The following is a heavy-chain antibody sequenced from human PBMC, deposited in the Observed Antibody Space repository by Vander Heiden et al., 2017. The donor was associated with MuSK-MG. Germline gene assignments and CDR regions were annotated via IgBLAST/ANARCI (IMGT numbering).Heavy chain of an antibody. J-gene: IGHJ6*03. CDR3: AREELEYYDSSGYFRDYYMDV. CDR2: IYTSGST. CDR1: GGSISSGSYY. Sequence: QVQLQESGPGLVKPSQTLSLTCTVSGGSISSGSYYWSWIRQPAGKGLEWIGRIYTSGSTNYHPSLKSRVTMSVDTSKNQFSLKLSSVTAADTAVYYCAREELEYYDSSGYFRDYYMDVWGKGTTVTVSS. D-gene: IGHD3-22*01. V-gene: IGHV4-61*02.